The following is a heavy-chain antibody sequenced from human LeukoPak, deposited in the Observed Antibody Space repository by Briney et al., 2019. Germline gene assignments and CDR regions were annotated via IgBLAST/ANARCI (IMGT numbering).Heavy chain of an antibody. CDR2: ISGSGGST. Sequence: PGGSLRLSCAASGFTFSSYAMSWVRQAPGKGLEWVSAISGSGGSTYYADSVKGRFTISRGNSKNTLYLQMNSLRAEDTAVYYCAKDLRYCSSTSCYAPPGDYWGQGTLVTVSS. V-gene: IGHV3-23*01. CDR3: AKDLRYCSSTSCYAPPGDY. D-gene: IGHD2-2*01. CDR1: GFTFSSYA. J-gene: IGHJ4*02.